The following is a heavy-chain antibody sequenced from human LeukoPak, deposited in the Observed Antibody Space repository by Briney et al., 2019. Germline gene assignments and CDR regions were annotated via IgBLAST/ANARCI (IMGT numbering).Heavy chain of an antibody. V-gene: IGHV4-39*01. D-gene: IGHD5-24*01. Sequence: PSETLSLTCTVSGGSISSASYYWGWIRQHPGKGLEWIGSIYYSGSTYYNPSLKSRVTISVNMSKNQFSLKLSSVTAADTAVYYCARQFGGYNLYYFDYWGQGTLVTVSS. CDR1: GGSISSASYY. CDR2: IYYSGST. CDR3: ARQFGGYNLYYFDY. J-gene: IGHJ4*02.